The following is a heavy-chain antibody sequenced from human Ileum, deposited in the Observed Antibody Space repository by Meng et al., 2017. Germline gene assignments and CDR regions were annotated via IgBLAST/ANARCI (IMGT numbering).Heavy chain of an antibody. CDR2: IYHSGLV. J-gene: IGHJ4*02. CDR3: AANSGKKMHS. CDR1: GDSISTTNW. Sequence: VQLVQSGAGGRPSGTLSLTCAVSGDSISTTNWWNWVRQPPGEGLEWIGEIYHSGLVNYNLSLKSRVTLSIDKSKNQFSLKLISVTAADTGVYYCAANSGKKMHSWGQGTLVTVSS. D-gene: IGHD4-23*01. V-gene: IGHV4-4*02.